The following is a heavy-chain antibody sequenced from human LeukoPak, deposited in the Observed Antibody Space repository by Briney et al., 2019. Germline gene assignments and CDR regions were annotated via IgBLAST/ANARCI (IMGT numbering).Heavy chain of an antibody. J-gene: IGHJ3*02. D-gene: IGHD2-15*01. CDR3: ASEDIADAFDI. CDR1: GFMFAEYT. Sequence: AGDSLRLSRAASGFMFAEYTMHWVRQGPGKGLEWVSLISWDGFITDYADSVKGRFTISRDNSKDSLYLQMNSLRAEDTAVYYCASEDIADAFDIWGQGTMVTVSS. CDR2: ISWDGFIT. V-gene: IGHV3-43*01.